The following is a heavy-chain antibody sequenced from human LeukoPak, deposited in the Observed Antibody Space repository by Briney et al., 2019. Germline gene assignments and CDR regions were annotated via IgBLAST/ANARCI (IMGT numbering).Heavy chain of an antibody. CDR1: GYTFTSYD. D-gene: IGHD1-1*01. Sequence: ASVKVSCKASGYTFTSYDINWVRQATGQGLEWMGWMNPNNGNTGYAQKFQGRVTITADESTSTAYMELSSLRSEDTAVYYCARDRTTGTELNGWFDPWGQGTLVSVSS. V-gene: IGHV1-8*01. CDR2: MNPNNGNT. CDR3: ARDRTTGTELNGWFDP. J-gene: IGHJ5*02.